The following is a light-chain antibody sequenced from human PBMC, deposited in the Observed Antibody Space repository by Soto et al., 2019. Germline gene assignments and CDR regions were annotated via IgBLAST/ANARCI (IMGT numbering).Light chain of an antibody. V-gene: IGKV3-20*01. CDR2: DAS. Sequence: EIVLTQSPGTLSLSPGERATLSCRASQSVRNSYLAWYQQKPGQAPRLLIYDASSRATGIADRFSGGGSGTDFTLTISRLEPEDFAVYYCQQYDNAPPYSFGQGTRLEIK. J-gene: IGKJ2*03. CDR3: QQYDNAPPYS. CDR1: QSVRNSY.